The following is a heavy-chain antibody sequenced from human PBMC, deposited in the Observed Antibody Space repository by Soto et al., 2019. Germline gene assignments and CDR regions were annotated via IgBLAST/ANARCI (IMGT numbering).Heavy chain of an antibody. Sequence: PSETLSLTCTVSGGSISSSSYYWGWIRQPPGKGLEWIGSIYYSGSTYYNPSLKSRVTISVDTSKNQFSLKLSSVTAADTAVYYCARHSVEMATTIIDYWGQGTLVTVSS. D-gene: IGHD5-12*01. CDR1: GGSISSSSYY. CDR2: IYYSGST. CDR3: ARHSVEMATTIIDY. V-gene: IGHV4-39*01. J-gene: IGHJ4*02.